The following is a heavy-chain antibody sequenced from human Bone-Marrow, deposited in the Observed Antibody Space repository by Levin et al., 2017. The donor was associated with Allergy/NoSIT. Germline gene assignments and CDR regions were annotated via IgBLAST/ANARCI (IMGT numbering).Heavy chain of an antibody. V-gene: IGHV3-73*01. CDR3: TRQDCNGGDCGGQ. Sequence: PGGSLRLSCAASGFTFSASALHWVRQASGKGLEWLGRLRRNGDTYATIYSASVRGRFTISRDDSKNTAYLQMNSLKIDDTAVYFCTRQDCNGGDCGGQWGQGTLVTVS. J-gene: IGHJ4*02. CDR1: GFTFSASA. CDR2: LRRNGDTYAT. D-gene: IGHD2-21*02.